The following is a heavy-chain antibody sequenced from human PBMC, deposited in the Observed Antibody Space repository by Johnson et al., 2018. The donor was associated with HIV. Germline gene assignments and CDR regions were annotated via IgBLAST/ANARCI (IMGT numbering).Heavy chain of an antibody. V-gene: IGHV3-15*01. D-gene: IGHD3-22*01. CDR2: IKSKTDGGTT. CDR1: GFIFSNAW. CDR3: TICITMIVVVTTDAFDI. J-gene: IGHJ3*02. Sequence: VQLVESGGGLIEPGGSLRLSCAASGFIFSNAWMTWVRQAPGKGLEWVGRIKSKTDGGTTDYAAPVKGRFTISRDDSKNTLYLQMNSLKTEDTAVYYCTICITMIVVVTTDAFDIWGQGTVVTVSS.